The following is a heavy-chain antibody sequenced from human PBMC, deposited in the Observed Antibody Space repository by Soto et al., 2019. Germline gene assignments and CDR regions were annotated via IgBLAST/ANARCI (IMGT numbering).Heavy chain of an antibody. J-gene: IGHJ5*02. Sequence: QLQLQESGPGLVKPSETLSLTCTVSGGSISSSSYYWGWIRQPPGKGLEWIGSIYYSGSTYYNPPLQRRAALPVDTAKTPFALKLSSVTAADTAVYYCARQGRVQPNWFDPWGQGTLVTVSS. CDR3: ARQGRVQPNWFDP. V-gene: IGHV4-39*01. CDR1: GGSISSSSYY. D-gene: IGHD6-13*01. CDR2: IYYSGST.